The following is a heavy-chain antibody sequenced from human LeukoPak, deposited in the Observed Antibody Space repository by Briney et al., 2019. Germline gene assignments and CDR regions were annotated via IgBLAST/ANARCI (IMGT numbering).Heavy chain of an antibody. J-gene: IGHJ4*02. CDR1: GFTFSTYW. V-gene: IGHV3-7*01. Sequence: GGSLRLSCATSGFTFSTYWMSWVRQAPGKGLEWVANIKQDGSEKYYADSVTGRFTISRDNAKNLLYLQMNSLRVEDTAVYYRANGDGFDYWGQGTLVTVSS. CDR3: ANGDGFDY. CDR2: IKQDGSEK. D-gene: IGHD5-24*01.